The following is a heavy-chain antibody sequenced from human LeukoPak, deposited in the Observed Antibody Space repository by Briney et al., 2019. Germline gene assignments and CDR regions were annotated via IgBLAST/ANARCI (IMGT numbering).Heavy chain of an antibody. CDR2: ISSSSSYI. CDR1: GFTFSSYS. D-gene: IGHD1-14*01. Sequence: GGSLRLSCAASGFTFSSYSMNWVRKAPGKGLEWVSSISSSSSYIYYADSVKGRFTISRDNAENTLYLQMNSLRAEDTAVYYCAKDPGDKTGTYGGNTYWYFDLWGRGTLVTVSS. V-gene: IGHV3-21*04. CDR3: AKDPGDKTGTYGGNTYWYFDL. J-gene: IGHJ2*01.